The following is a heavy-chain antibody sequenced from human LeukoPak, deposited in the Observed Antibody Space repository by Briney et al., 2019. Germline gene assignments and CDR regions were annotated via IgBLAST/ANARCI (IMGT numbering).Heavy chain of an antibody. Sequence: SETLSLTCAVYGGSFSGYYWSWIRQPPGKGLEWIGEINHSGSTNYNPSLKSRVTISVDTSKNQFSLKLSSVTAADTAVYYCASLPQGIVVVPAAVTWGQGTLVTVSS. CDR3: ASLPQGIVVVPAAVT. CDR2: INHSGST. CDR1: GGSFSGYY. V-gene: IGHV4-34*01. D-gene: IGHD2-2*01. J-gene: IGHJ4*02.